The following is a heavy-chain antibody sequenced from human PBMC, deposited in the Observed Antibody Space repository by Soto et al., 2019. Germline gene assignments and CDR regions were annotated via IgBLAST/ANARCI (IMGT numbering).Heavy chain of an antibody. Sequence: GGSLRLSCAASGFTFSDYYMSWIRQAPGKGLEWVSYISSSSSYTNYADSVKGRFTISRDNAKNSLYLQMNSLRAEDTAVYYCARDTRSMVREVNYGMDVWGQGTTVTVSS. CDR3: ARDTRSMVREVNYGMDV. D-gene: IGHD3-10*01. CDR1: GFTFSDYY. CDR2: ISSSSSYT. J-gene: IGHJ6*02. V-gene: IGHV3-11*06.